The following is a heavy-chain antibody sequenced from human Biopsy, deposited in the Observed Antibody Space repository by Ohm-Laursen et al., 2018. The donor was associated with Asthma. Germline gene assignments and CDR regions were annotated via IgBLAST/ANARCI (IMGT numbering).Heavy chain of an antibody. CDR3: AKGEWELLEANFDY. Sequence: SLRLSCAASGFTFDDYAMHWVRQAPGKGLEWVSGISWNSGSIGYADSVKGLFTISRDNAKNSLYLQMNSLRAEDTALYYCAKGEWELLEANFDYWDQGTLVTVSS. CDR1: GFTFDDYA. J-gene: IGHJ4*02. D-gene: IGHD1-26*01. CDR2: ISWNSGSI. V-gene: IGHV3-9*01.